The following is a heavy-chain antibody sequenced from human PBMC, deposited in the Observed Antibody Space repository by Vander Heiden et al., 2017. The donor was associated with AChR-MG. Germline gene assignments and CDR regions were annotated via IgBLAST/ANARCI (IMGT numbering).Heavy chain of an antibody. D-gene: IGHD2-8*01. CDR2: IYYSGST. V-gene: IGHV4-59*01. CDR1: GDSISSYY. J-gene: IGHJ4*02. Sequence: QVQLQESGPGLAKPSATLSLTCTVSGDSISSYYWSWIRQPPGKGLEWIGYIYYSGSTNYNPSLKSRVTISVDTSKNQFSLKLSSVTAADTAVYYCAAENGGYWGQGTLVTVSS. CDR3: AAENGGY.